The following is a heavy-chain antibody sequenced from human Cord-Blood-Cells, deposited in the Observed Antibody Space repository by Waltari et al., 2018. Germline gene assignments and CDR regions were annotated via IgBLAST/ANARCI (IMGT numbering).Heavy chain of an antibody. CDR3: ATYSASRGFNY. CDR1: GFTFSPRG. V-gene: IGHV3-30*02. Sequence: QVQLVESGGGVVQPGESLRLSCAASGFTFSPRGLHWVRQAPGKGLEWVAYIRSDGSNINYADSVKGRFTISRDNSKNTLYLQMNSLRAEDTAVYYCATYSASRGFNYWGQGTLVTVSS. J-gene: IGHJ4*02. CDR2: IRSDGSNI. D-gene: IGHD6-13*01.